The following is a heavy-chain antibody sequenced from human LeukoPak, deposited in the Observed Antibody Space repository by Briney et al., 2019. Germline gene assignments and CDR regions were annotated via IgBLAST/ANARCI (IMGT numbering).Heavy chain of an antibody. CDR2: ISAYNGNT. J-gene: IGHJ6*03. CDR3: ARDHCSGGSCYRYYYYMDV. D-gene: IGHD2-15*01. CDR1: GYTFTSYG. V-gene: IGHV1-18*01. Sequence: ASVKVSCKASGYTFTSYGISWVRQAPGQGLKWMGWISAYNGNTNYAQKLQGRVTMTTDTSTSTAYMELRSLRSDDTAVYYCARDHCSGGSCYRYYYYMDVWGKGTTVTVSS.